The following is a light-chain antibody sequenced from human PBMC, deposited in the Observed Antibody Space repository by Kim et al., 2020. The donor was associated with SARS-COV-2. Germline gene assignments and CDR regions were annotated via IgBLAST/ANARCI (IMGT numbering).Light chain of an antibody. CDR1: GGSIASNY. CDR2: EDN. V-gene: IGLV6-57*01. CDR3: QSYDSSLAV. J-gene: IGLJ7*01. Sequence: GKTVTISCPRSGGSIASNYVQWYQQRPGSFPTTVIYEDNQRPSGVPDRFSGSIDSSSNSASLTISGLKTEDEADYYCQSYDSSLAVFGGGTQLTVL.